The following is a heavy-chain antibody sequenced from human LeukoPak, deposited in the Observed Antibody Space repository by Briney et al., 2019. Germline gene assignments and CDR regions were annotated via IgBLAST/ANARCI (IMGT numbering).Heavy chain of an antibody. CDR1: GFTFSTSW. V-gene: IGHV3-74*01. D-gene: IGHD3-9*01. Sequence: PGGSLRLSCAASGFTFSTSWMHWVRQAPGKGLVWVSHINRDGSRTTYADSVKGRFTISRDNAKNTVYLLRAKDTALYFCVRSLTGTDDYWGQGTLVTVSS. CDR2: INRDGSRT. J-gene: IGHJ4*02. CDR3: VRSLTGTDDY.